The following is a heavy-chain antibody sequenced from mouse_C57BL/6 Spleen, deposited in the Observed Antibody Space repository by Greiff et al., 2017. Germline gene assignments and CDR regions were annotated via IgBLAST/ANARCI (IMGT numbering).Heavy chain of an antibody. D-gene: IGHD2-2*01. CDR3: ARHDGYDGYYAMDY. CDR2: IWSDGST. Sequence: VQLVESGPGLVAPSQSLSITCTVSGFSLTSYGVHWVRQPPGKGLEWLVVIWSDGSTTYNSALKSRLSISKDNSKSQVFLKMNSLQTDDTAMYYCARHDGYDGYYAMDYWGQGTSVTVSS. CDR1: GFSLTSYG. J-gene: IGHJ4*01. V-gene: IGHV2-6-1*01.